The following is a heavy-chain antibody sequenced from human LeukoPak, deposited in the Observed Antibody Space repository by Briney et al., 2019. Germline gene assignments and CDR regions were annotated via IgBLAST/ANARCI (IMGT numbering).Heavy chain of an antibody. CDR1: GGSFSSYY. V-gene: IGHV4-4*07. CDR3: ATGDGYNSFDY. CDR2: IYTSAST. Sequence: SETLSLTCTVSGGSFSSYYWSWIRQPAGGGRGWIGRIYTSASTNYNSSLKSRVTMSVDTSKNQVSLKLSSVTAADTAVYYCATGDGYNSFDYWGQGTLVTVSS. D-gene: IGHD5-24*01. J-gene: IGHJ4*02.